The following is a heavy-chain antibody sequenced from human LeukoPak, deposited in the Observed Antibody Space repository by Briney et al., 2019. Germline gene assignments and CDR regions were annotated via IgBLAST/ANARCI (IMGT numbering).Heavy chain of an antibody. Sequence: TSETLSLTCAVSGVSISSGGYSWSWIRQPPGKGLEWIGYIYHSGSTYYNPSLKSRVTISVDRSKNQFSLKLSSVAAADTAVYYCARGPTTVVTPDWFDPWGQGTLVTVSS. V-gene: IGHV4-30-2*01. CDR3: ARGPTTVVTPDWFDP. CDR2: IYHSGST. CDR1: GVSISSGGYS. J-gene: IGHJ5*02. D-gene: IGHD4-23*01.